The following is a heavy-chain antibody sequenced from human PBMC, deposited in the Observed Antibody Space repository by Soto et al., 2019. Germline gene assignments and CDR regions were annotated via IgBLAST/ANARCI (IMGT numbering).Heavy chain of an antibody. J-gene: IGHJ5*02. D-gene: IGHD4-17*01. CDR2: INPATGDT. Sequence: QVHLVQSGAEVQKPGASVRISCQASGYAFTTSAIHWVRQAPGQSLEWMGWINPATGDTKYSQNVRGRVTFALDTSATTAYLDLRSLASLDTAVYYCARAAGRSTLLPDYFDPWGQGTLVTVSS. V-gene: IGHV1-3*01. CDR3: ARAAGRSTLLPDYFDP. CDR1: GYAFTTSA.